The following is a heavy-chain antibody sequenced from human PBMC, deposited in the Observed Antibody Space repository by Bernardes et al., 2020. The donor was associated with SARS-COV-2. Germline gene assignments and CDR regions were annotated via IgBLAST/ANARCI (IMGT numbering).Heavy chain of an antibody. CDR2: ISGSGSAT. J-gene: IGHJ5*02. CDR3: AREDYELDL. V-gene: IGHV3-23*01. CDR1: GFTFSGYA. D-gene: IGHD4-17*01. Sequence: GGSLRLSCAASGFTFSGYAMTWVRQAPGKGLEWVSAISGSGSATYYTDSVKGRFTISRDNSKNTLFLQMNSLRVEDTALYFCAREDYELDLWGQGTLVTVSS.